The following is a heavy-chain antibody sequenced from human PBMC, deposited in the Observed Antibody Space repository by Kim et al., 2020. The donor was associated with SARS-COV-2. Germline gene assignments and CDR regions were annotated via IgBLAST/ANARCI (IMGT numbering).Heavy chain of an antibody. J-gene: IGHJ4*02. Sequence: PPLKNGVPISVDTSKNQFSLKLSSVTAADTAVYYCARGGGGYSGYDFFDYWGQGTLVTVSS. CDR3: ARGGGGYSGYDFFDY. V-gene: IGHV4-59*09. D-gene: IGHD5-12*01.